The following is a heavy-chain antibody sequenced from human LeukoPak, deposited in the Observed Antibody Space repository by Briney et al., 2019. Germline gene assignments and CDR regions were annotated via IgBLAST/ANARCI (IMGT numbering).Heavy chain of an antibody. V-gene: IGHV4-34*01. J-gene: IGHJ4*02. CDR1: GGSFSGYY. CDR2: INHSGST. Sequence: SETLSLTCAVYGGSFSGYYWSWVRQPPGKGLEWIGEINHSGSTNYNPSLKSRVTISVDTSKNQFSLKLSSVTAADTAVYYCARGYGVPAAMFDYWGQGTLVTVSS. D-gene: IGHD2-2*01. CDR3: ARGYGVPAAMFDY.